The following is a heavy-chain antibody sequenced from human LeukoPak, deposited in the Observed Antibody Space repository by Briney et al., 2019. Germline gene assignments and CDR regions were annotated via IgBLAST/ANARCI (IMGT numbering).Heavy chain of an antibody. D-gene: IGHD3-16*01. CDR3: GGGGGAFDI. Sequence: GGSLRLSCAASGFTFSNYNMNWARQAPGKGLEWISYISSRGDSVYYAYSVQGRFTISRDNGKNSLYLQMNSLRAEDTAVYYWGGGGGAFDIWGQGTMVTVSS. J-gene: IGHJ3*02. V-gene: IGHV3-48*01. CDR2: ISSRGDSV. CDR1: GFTFSNYN.